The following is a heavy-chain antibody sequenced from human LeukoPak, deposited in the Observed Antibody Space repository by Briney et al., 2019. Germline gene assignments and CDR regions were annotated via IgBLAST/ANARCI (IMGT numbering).Heavy chain of an antibody. D-gene: IGHD5-24*01. V-gene: IGHV3-74*01. CDR2: INSDGSST. CDR3: AREGVDMATINWFDP. J-gene: IGHJ5*02. CDR1: GFTFSSYW. Sequence: GGSLRLSCAASGFTFSSYWMHWVRQAPGKGLVWVSRINSDGSSTSYADSVKGRFTISRDNAKNTLYLQMNSLRAEDTAVYYCAREGVDMATINWFDPWGQETLVTVSS.